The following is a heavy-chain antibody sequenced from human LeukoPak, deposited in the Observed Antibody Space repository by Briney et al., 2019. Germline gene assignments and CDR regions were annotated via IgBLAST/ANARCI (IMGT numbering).Heavy chain of an antibody. CDR1: GFTFDDYA. D-gene: IGHD6-19*01. CDR3: AKGSYAVAGRFDY. V-gene: IGHV3-9*01. J-gene: IGHJ4*02. CDR2: ISWNSGSI. Sequence: GGSLRLSCAASGFTFDDYAMHWVRQAPGKGLEWVSGISWNSGSIGYADSVKGRFTISRDNAKNSLYLQMNSLRAEDTALYYCAKGSYAVAGRFDYWGQGTLVTVSS.